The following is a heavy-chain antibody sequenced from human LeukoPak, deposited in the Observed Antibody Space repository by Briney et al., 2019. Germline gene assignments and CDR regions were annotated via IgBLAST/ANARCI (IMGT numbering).Heavy chain of an antibody. CDR3: AREATPGSGGNFDY. V-gene: IGHV1-18*01. CDR2: ISPYNGNT. Sequence: ASVKVSCKASGYTFTSYGISWVRQAPGHGLEWMGWISPYNGNTNYAQKLQGRITMTTDTSTSTAYMELRSLRSDDTAVYYCAREATPGSGGNFDYWGQGTLVTVSS. D-gene: IGHD3-10*01. J-gene: IGHJ4*02. CDR1: GYTFTSYG.